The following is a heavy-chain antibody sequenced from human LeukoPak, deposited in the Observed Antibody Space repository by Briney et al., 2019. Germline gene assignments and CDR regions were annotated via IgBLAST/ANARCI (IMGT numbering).Heavy chain of an antibody. J-gene: IGHJ5*02. CDR2: ISSSGSTI. CDR1: GFTFSDYY. CDR3: ARDLGSSTSPNWFDP. Sequence: GGPLRLSCAASGFTFSDYYMSWIRQAPGKGLEWVSYISSSGSTIYYADSVKGRFTISRDNAKNSLYLQMNSLRAEDTAVYYCARDLGSSTSPNWFDPWGQGTLVTVSS. V-gene: IGHV3-11*01. D-gene: IGHD2-2*01.